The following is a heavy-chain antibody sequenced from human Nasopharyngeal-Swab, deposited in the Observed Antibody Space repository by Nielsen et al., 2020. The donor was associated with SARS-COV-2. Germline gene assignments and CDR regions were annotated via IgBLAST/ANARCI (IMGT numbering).Heavy chain of an antibody. CDR1: GGSISSSSYY. Sequence: SETLSLTCTVSGGSISSSSYYWGWIRQPPGKGLEWIGSIYYSGSTYYNPSLKSRVTISVDTSKNQFSLKLSSVTAADTAVYYCACHRTASFYYWGQGTLVTVSS. V-gene: IGHV4-39*07. J-gene: IGHJ4*02. CDR2: IYYSGST. CDR3: ACHRTASFYY. D-gene: IGHD1-1*01.